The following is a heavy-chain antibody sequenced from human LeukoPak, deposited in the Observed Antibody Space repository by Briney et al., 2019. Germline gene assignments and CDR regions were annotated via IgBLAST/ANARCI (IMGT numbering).Heavy chain of an antibody. CDR1: GGSISSHF. CDR2: IYYSGTT. J-gene: IGHJ5*02. Sequence: SETLSLTCTVSGGSISSHFWTWIRQPPGKGLEWIGYIYYSGTTNYNPSLKSRVSISVDTSKNEFSLRLSSVTAADTAVYYCARDFLERSPASCLNWFDPWGQGTLVTVSS. D-gene: IGHD1-1*01. V-gene: IGHV4-59*11. CDR3: ARDFLERSPASCLNWFDP.